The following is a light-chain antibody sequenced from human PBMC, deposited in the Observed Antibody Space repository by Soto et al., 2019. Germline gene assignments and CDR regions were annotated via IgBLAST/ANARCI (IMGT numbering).Light chain of an antibody. Sequence: DIQMTQSPSTLSASVGDRVTITCRASQSISSWLAWYQQKPGKAPKLLIFDASSLESGVSSRFNGSGSGTDFTLSVSSLQADDSATYYCQQYNNYPLTFGGGTKVDIK. V-gene: IGKV1-5*01. CDR2: DAS. CDR3: QQYNNYPLT. J-gene: IGKJ4*02. CDR1: QSISSW.